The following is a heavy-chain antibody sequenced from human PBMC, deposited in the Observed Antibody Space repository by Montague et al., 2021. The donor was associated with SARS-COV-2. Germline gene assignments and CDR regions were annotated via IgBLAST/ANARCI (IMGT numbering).Heavy chain of an antibody. CDR1: GYTFTNYD. J-gene: IGHJ3*02. D-gene: IGHD6-19*01. CDR3: AGGRPVAGTVLDAFDI. V-gene: IGHV1-8*01. Sequence: SVKVSCKASGYTFTNYDINWVRQATGQGLEWMGWMNPNSGNTGYAQKFQGRVTMTRNTSISTAYMDLSSLRSEDTAVYYCAGGRPVAGTVLDAFDIWGQGTMVTVSS. CDR2: MNPNSGNT.